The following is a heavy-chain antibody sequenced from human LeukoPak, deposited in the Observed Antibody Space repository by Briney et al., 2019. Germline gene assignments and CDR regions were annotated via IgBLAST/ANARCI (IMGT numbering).Heavy chain of an antibody. V-gene: IGHV3-7*01. CDR3: ASETSGSYYQYLGY. CDR1: GFSFSSYW. CDR2: IKQDGSEK. J-gene: IGHJ4*02. Sequence: GGSLRLSCAASGFSFSSYWMSWVRQAPGKGLGWVANIKQDGSEKHYVDSVKGRFTISRDNAKNSLYLQMNSLRAEDTAVYYCASETSGSYYQYLGYWGQGTLVTVSS. D-gene: IGHD3-10*01.